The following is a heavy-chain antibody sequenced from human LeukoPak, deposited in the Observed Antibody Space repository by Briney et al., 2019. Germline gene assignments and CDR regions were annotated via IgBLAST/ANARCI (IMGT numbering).Heavy chain of an antibody. J-gene: IGHJ4*02. V-gene: IGHV4-61*02. Sequence: PSQTLSLTCTVSGGSLISDHSYEKSYWPWIRQPAGPGLEWIGRVFNNGGTNFNPSLQSRLTISMDTSKNQLSLSLSSGTAADTAIYYCARDRAYDYDIRLESWGQGILVTVSS. CDR2: VFNNGGT. D-gene: IGHD3-9*01. CDR1: GGSLISDHSY. CDR3: ARDRAYDYDIRLES.